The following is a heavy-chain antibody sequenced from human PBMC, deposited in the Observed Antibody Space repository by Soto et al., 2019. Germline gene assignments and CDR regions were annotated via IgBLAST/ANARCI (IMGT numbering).Heavy chain of an antibody. Sequence: EVQLLESGGGLVQPGGSLRLSCAGSGFTFRSYSLSWVRQAPGKGLEWVSSIGVSGGSTYYADSVKGRFTISRDNAQNTLYLEMNSLRAEDTAVYYCAKDWGTLDYWGQGALVTVSS. CDR3: AKDWGTLDY. D-gene: IGHD7-27*01. V-gene: IGHV3-23*01. CDR1: GFTFRSYS. J-gene: IGHJ4*02. CDR2: IGVSGGST.